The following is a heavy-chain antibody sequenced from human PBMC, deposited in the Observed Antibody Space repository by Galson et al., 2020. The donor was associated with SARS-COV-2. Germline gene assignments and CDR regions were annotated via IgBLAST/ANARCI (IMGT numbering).Heavy chain of an antibody. Sequence: GGSLRLSCAASGFTVSSNFMSWVRQAPGKGLEWVSVIDSGGSKYYADSVKGRFTTSRDTSKNTLYLQMSSLSADDTAVYYCARDPTGYSFVSYYYGMDVWGQGTTVTVSS. CDR3: ARDPTGYSFVSYYYGMDV. V-gene: IGHV3-66*02. CDR2: IDSGGSK. D-gene: IGHD5-18*01. CDR1: GFTVSSNF. J-gene: IGHJ6*02.